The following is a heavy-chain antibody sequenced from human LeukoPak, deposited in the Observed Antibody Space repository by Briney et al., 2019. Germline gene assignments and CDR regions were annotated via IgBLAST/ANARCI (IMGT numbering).Heavy chain of an antibody. V-gene: IGHV5-51*01. Sequence: PGESLKISCKGSGYSFTSYWIGWVRQMPGKGLEWMGIIYPGDSDTRYSPSFQGQVTISADKSISTAYLQWSSLKASDTAMYYCAGSSQTGTTGGSFDYWGEGTLVTVSS. CDR2: IYPGDSDT. J-gene: IGHJ4*02. CDR3: AGSSQTGTTGGSFDY. CDR1: GYSFTSYW. D-gene: IGHD1-7*01.